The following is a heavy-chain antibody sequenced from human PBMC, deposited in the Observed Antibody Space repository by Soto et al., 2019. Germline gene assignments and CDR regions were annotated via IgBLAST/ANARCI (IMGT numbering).Heavy chain of an antibody. D-gene: IGHD1-20*01. CDR2: VDYTGSA. Sequence: QLQLQESGPGLVKPSETLSLTCSVSGDSLSSSYYYWGWIRQPPGERLDWIASVDYTGSAYYSPSLRSRVTISVDTSNNDFSLKVDSVSAADTALYYCARQGINRGFGPGAFDIWGQGTTVIVSS. V-gene: IGHV4-39*01. J-gene: IGHJ3*02. CDR3: ARQGINRGFGPGAFDI. CDR1: GDSLSSSYYY.